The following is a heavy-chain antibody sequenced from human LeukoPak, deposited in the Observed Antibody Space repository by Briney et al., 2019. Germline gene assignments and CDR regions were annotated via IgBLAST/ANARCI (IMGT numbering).Heavy chain of an antibody. J-gene: IGHJ4*02. CDR1: GFTFSSYA. CDR2: ISGSGGST. CDR3: AKDPDSTIYCSSTSCYFDY. Sequence: GGSLRLSCAASGFTFSSYAMSWVRQAPGKGLEWVSAISGSGGSTYYADSVKGRFTISRDNSKNTLYLQMNGLRAEDTAVYYCAKDPDSTIYCSSTSCYFDYWGQGTLVTVSS. D-gene: IGHD2-2*01. V-gene: IGHV3-23*01.